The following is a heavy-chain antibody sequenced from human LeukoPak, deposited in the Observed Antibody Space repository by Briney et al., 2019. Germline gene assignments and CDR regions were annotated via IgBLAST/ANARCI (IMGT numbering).Heavy chain of an antibody. CDR2: IYYSGST. Sequence: SETLSLTCAVYGGSFSGYYWSWIRQPPGKGLEWIGYIYYSGSTNYNPSLKSRVTISVDTSKNQFSLKLSSVTAADTAVYYCARGGYDFWSGYFDYWGQGTLVTVSS. D-gene: IGHD3-3*01. CDR3: ARGGYDFWSGYFDY. V-gene: IGHV4-59*01. J-gene: IGHJ4*02. CDR1: GGSFSGYY.